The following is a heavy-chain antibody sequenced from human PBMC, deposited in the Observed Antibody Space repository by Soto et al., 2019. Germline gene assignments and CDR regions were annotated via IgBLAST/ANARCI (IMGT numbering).Heavy chain of an antibody. CDR2: IHTYNGNT. J-gene: IGHJ4*02. CDR1: GYTFTDYG. CDR3: ARDAQYSSRWHPIDY. D-gene: IGHD6-19*01. Sequence: QVQLVQSGAEVKKPGASVKVYCKAAGYTFTDYGISWVRQAPGQGLEWMGWIHTYNGNTNHAQKVQGRVTMTTDSSTSTAYMELRSLRSDDTAVYYCARDAQYSSRWHPIDYWGQGTLVTVSS. V-gene: IGHV1-18*01.